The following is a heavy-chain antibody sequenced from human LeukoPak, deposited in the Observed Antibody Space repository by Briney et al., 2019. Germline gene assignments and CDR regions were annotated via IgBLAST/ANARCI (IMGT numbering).Heavy chain of an antibody. V-gene: IGHV4-59*08. CDR1: GGSISRYY. Sequence: SETQTLPCTVSGGSISRYYWSWIRQPPGKGLEWIGYIYDSGSTNYNPSLKSRVTISVDTSKNQFSLKLSSVTAADTAVYYCARLRDIVATYDAFDIWGHGKMVTVSS. D-gene: IGHD5-12*01. CDR3: ARLRDIVATYDAFDI. CDR2: IYDSGST. J-gene: IGHJ3*02.